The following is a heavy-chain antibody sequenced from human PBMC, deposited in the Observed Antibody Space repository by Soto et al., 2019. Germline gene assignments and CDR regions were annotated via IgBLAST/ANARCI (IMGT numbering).Heavy chain of an antibody. CDR3: ARGEGTTNYYDGMDV. CDR2: IYYSGST. V-gene: IGHV4-39*01. D-gene: IGHD4-4*01. J-gene: IGHJ6*02. CDR1: GGSISSSSYY. Sequence: SETLSLTCTVSGGSISSSSYYWGWIRQPPGKGLEWIGSIYYSGSTYYNPSLKSRVTISVDTSKNQFSLKLSSVTAADTAVYFCARGEGTTNYYDGMDVWGQGTTVTVSS.